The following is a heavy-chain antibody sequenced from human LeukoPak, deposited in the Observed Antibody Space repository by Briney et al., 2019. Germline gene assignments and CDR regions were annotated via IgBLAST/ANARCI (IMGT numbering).Heavy chain of an antibody. Sequence: PGGSLRLSCAASGFTLSSYAMSWVRQAPGKGLEWGSGISGSGGRYYADSVKCRFTISRDNAKNSLYLQMNSLRAEDTAVYYCARWGLGSSWDVFENWGQGTLVTVSS. D-gene: IGHD6-13*01. CDR2: ISGSGGR. V-gene: IGHV3-23*01. CDR1: GFTLSSYA. CDR3: ARWGLGSSWDVFEN. J-gene: IGHJ4*02.